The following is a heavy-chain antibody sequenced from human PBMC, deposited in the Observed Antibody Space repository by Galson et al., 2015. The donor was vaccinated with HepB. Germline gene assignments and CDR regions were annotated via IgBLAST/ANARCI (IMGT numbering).Heavy chain of an antibody. CDR2: ISPYNGHT. Sequence: VSCKASGYTFTSYGISWVRQAPGQGLEWMGWISPYNGHTNYAPKLQGRVTMTTDTYTSTAYMELRSLRSDDTAVYFCARDSPREYYYYALDVWGQGTTVTVSS. V-gene: IGHV1-18*04. J-gene: IGHJ6*02. CDR1: GYTFTSYG. CDR3: ARDSPREYYYYALDV.